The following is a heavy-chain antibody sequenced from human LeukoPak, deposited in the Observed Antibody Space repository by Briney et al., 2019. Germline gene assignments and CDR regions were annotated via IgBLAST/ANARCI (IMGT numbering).Heavy chain of an antibody. CDR2: IRPDGDRT. CDR1: GYSFRTDA. V-gene: IGHV3-23*01. Sequence: PGGSLRLSCAAPGYSFRTDAISGGRQGPGERLEWGSAIRPDGDRTYYANSVRGRFTISRDNSKDTVYLQISGRTVEATSYYYSTTEQGGTRGWHTVDNWGQGTLVTVSS. J-gene: IGHJ4*02. D-gene: IGHD6-19*01. CDR3: TTEQGGTRGWHTVDN.